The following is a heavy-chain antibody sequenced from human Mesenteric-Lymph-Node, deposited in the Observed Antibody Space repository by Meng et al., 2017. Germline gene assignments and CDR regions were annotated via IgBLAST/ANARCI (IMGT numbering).Heavy chain of an antibody. Sequence: GESLKISCAASGFTFSDHYMSWIRQAPGKGLEWVSYISSSGSTIYYADSVKGRFTISRDNAKNSLYLQMNSLRAEDTAVYYCARELEQWLVYSRRLDPWGQGTLVTVSS. J-gene: IGHJ5*02. D-gene: IGHD6-19*01. V-gene: IGHV3-11*04. CDR2: ISSSGSTI. CDR3: ARELEQWLVYSRRLDP. CDR1: GFTFSDHY.